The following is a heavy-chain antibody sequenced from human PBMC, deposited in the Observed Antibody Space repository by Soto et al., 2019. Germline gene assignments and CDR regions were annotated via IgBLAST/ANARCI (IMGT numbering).Heavy chain of an antibody. CDR3: AKAFSGGGNWNFDY. J-gene: IGHJ4*02. CDR2: ISGSGGST. D-gene: IGHD2-15*01. Sequence: EVQLLESGGGLVQPGGSLRLSCAASGFTFSSYAMSWVRQAPGQGLEWVSAISGSGGSTYYADSLKGRFTISRDNSKNALYLPMNSLRAEDTAVYYCAKAFSGGGNWNFDYWGQGTLVTVSS. V-gene: IGHV3-23*01. CDR1: GFTFSSYA.